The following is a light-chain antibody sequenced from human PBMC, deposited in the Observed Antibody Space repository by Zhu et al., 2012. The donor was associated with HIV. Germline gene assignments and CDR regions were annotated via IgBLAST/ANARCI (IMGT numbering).Light chain of an antibody. CDR1: QSISTF. CDR2: AAS. Sequence: DIQMTQSPSSLPASVGDRVSITCRASQSISTFLNWYQQKPGKAPQLLIYAASSLQSGVPSRFSGGGSGTEFTLTITSLQPEDFAIYYCQQLNTYPPLTFGGGTKVDIK. J-gene: IGKJ4*01. V-gene: IGKV1-39*01. CDR3: QQLNTYPPLT.